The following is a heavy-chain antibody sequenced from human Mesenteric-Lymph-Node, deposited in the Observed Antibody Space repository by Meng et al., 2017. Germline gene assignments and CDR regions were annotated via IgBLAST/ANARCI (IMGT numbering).Heavy chain of an antibody. CDR1: CDSNTSGDYS. CDR2: IYHGVNI. D-gene: IGHD2-15*01. V-gene: IGHV4-30-2*01. Sequence: QVQGYGSGPGRPSQTRSLTCAVSCDSNTSGDYSWTWIRQPPGKGLEWIGYIYHGVNIYYTPSLRSRVTISVDTSKNHFSLELSSVTAADTAVYYCTKNGAYSLEYWGQGALVTVSS. J-gene: IGHJ4*02. CDR3: TKNGAYSLEY.